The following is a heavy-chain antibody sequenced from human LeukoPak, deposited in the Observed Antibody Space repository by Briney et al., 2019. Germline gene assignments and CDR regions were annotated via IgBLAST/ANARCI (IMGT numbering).Heavy chain of an antibody. CDR1: GGSISSYY. Sequence: PSETLSLTCTVSGGSISSYYWSWIRQPPGKGLEWIGYIYYSGSTNYNPSLKSRVTISVDTSKNQFSLKLSSVTAADTAVYYCARGILYGYYFDYWGQGTLVTVSS. CDR2: IYYSGST. D-gene: IGHD3-10*01. V-gene: IGHV4-59*12. CDR3: ARGILYGYYFDY. J-gene: IGHJ4*02.